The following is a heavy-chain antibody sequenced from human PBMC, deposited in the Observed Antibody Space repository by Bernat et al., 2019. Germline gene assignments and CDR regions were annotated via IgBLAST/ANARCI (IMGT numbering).Heavy chain of an antibody. Sequence: EVQLVESGGGLVQPGGSLKLSCAASGFTFSGSTMHWVRQASGKGLEWVGRIRSTANSYATAYAASVKGRFTISRDDSKNTAYLQMNSLRVEDTAVYYCTRDLPGDGDFGMDYWGQGTLVTVSS. J-gene: IGHJ4*02. CDR1: GFTFSGST. CDR2: IRSTANSYAT. D-gene: IGHD4-17*01. V-gene: IGHV3-73*02. CDR3: TRDLPGDGDFGMDY.